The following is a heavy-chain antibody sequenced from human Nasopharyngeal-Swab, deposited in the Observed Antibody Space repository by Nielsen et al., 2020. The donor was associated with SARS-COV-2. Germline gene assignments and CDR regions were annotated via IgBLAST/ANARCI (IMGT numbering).Heavy chain of an antibody. V-gene: IGHV1-3*01. CDR2: INASNGNT. CDR3: ARRGPSKGSGSYPQSYGMDV. J-gene: IGHJ6*02. D-gene: IGHD3-10*01. CDR1: GYTFTSYA. Sequence: ASVKVSCKASGYTFTSYAMHWVRQAPGQRLEWMGWINASNGNTKYSQKFQGRVTITRDTSASTAYMELSSLRSEDTAVYYCARRGPSKGSGSYPQSYGMDVWGQGTTVTVSS.